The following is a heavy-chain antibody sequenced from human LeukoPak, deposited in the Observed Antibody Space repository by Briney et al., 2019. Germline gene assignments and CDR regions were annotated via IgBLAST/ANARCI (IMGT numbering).Heavy chain of an antibody. CDR3: AKDMTPDSSSLGMDV. V-gene: IGHV3-9*01. Sequence: GGSLRLSCAASGFTFYDYAMHWVRHAPGKGLEGVSDISWNSGSIGYADSVKGRFTISRDNAKNSLYLQMNSLRAEDTALYYCAKDMTPDSSSLGMDVWGQGTTVTVSS. D-gene: IGHD6-13*01. J-gene: IGHJ6*02. CDR2: ISWNSGSI. CDR1: GFTFYDYA.